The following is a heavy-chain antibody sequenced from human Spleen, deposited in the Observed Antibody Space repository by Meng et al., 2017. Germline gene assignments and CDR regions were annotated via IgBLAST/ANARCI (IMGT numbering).Heavy chain of an antibody. V-gene: IGHV1-69*05. CDR1: GGIFSNYV. CDR3: ARKAGNCISTTSYSLNY. CDR2: INAVFVTT. J-gene: IGHJ4*02. Sequence: SVKVSCKALGGIFSNYVIGWVRQAPGQGLECMGGINAVFVTTNYAQKLQGRVTITTDESTSTVYMELTRLISEDTAVYFCARKAGNCISTTSYSLNYWGQVTLVTVSS. D-gene: IGHD2-2*01.